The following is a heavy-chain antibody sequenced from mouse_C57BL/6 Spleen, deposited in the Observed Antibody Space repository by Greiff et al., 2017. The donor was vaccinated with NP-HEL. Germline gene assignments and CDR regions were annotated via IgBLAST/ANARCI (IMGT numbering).Heavy chain of an antibody. D-gene: IGHD1-1*01. Sequence: QVQLKQPGAELVMPGASVKLSCKASGYTFTSYWMHWVKQRPGQGLEWIGEIDPSDSYTNYNQKFKGKSTLTVDKSSSTAYMQLSSLTSEDSAVYYCARTTVVYFDVWGTGTTVTVSS. CDR2: IDPSDSYT. J-gene: IGHJ1*03. CDR1: GYTFTSYW. CDR3: ARTTVVYFDV. V-gene: IGHV1-69*01.